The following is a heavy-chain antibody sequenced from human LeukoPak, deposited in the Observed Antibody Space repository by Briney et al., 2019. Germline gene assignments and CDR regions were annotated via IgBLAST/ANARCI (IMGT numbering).Heavy chain of an antibody. CDR1: GDSVSSNSAA. D-gene: IGHD3-10*02. CDR3: AREGRGDVDFDY. V-gene: IGHV6-1*01. CDR2: TYYRSKWYN. J-gene: IGHJ4*02. Sequence: SQTLSLTCAISGDSVSSNSAAWNWIRQSPSRGLEWLGRTYYRSKWYNNYAVSVKSRITVNPDTSKNQFSLPLNSVTPEDTAGYYCAREGRGDVDFDYWGQGTLVTVSS.